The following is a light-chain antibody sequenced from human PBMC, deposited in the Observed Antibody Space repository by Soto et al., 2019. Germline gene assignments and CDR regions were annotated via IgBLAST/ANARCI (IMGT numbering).Light chain of an antibody. V-gene: IGKV1-13*02. CDR3: KHFKGRPNT. Sequence: AIQLTQSPSSLSASVGDRVTITCRASQGISSALAWYQQKPGKAPKLLIYDASSLESGVPSRFSGSGSGTVFTPPISSLQPEDFEIYYCKHFKGRPNTLGRGTKLEIK. CDR2: DAS. J-gene: IGKJ2*01. CDR1: QGISSA.